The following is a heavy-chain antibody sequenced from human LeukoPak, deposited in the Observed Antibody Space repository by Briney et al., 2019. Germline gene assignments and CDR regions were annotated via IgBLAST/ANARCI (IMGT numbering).Heavy chain of an antibody. V-gene: IGHV5-51*01. CDR2: IYPGDSDT. CDR1: GYSSTSYW. Sequence: GESLKISCKGSGYSSTSYWIGWVRQIPGKGLEWMGIIYPGDSDTRYSPSFQGQVTISADKSISTAYLQWSSLKASDTAMYYCARHGYYDSSGYYDYYYYYGMDVWGQGTTVTVSS. CDR3: ARHGYYDSSGYYDYYYYYGMDV. J-gene: IGHJ6*02. D-gene: IGHD3-22*01.